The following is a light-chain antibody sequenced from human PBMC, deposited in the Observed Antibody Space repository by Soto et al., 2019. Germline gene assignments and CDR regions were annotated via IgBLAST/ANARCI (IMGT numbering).Light chain of an antibody. V-gene: IGKV3-20*01. CDR1: QFVSSRY. CDR3: QQYANSPIT. Sequence: EIVLTQSPGTLSLSPGESATLLCRASQFVSSRYLAWYQQKLGQAPRLLIYGASNRATGIPGRFSGSGSGTDFTLTITPLEPDDFAVYFCQQYANSPITFGQGTRLDIK. J-gene: IGKJ5*01. CDR2: GAS.